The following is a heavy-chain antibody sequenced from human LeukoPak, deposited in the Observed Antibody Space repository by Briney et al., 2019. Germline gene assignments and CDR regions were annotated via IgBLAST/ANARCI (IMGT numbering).Heavy chain of an antibody. D-gene: IGHD5-18*01. CDR2: ISYDGSNK. CDR3: ARWGGSRGYSYGLIYMRGNKFDY. J-gene: IGHJ4*02. CDR1: GFTFSSYG. V-gene: IGHV3-30*03. Sequence: AGGSLRHSCAASGFTFSSYGMHWVRQAPGKGLEWVAVISYDGSNKYYADSVKGRFTISRDNSKNTLYLQMNSLRAEDTAVYYCARWGGSRGYSYGLIYMRGNKFDYWGQGTLVTVSS.